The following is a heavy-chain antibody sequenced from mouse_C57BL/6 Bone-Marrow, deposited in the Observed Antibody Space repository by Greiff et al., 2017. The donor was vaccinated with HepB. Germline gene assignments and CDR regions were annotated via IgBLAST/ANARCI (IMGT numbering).Heavy chain of an antibody. CDR2: IYPGDGDT. CDR1: GYAFSSSW. CDR3: ARRMRYGSRDFDY. J-gene: IGHJ2*01. D-gene: IGHD1-1*01. Sequence: QVQLQQSGPELVKPGASVKISCKASGYAFSSSWMNWVKQRPGKGLEWIGRIYPGDGDTNYNGKFKGKATLTADKSSSTAYMQLSSLTSEDSAVYFWARRMRYGSRDFDYWGQGTTLTVSS. V-gene: IGHV1-82*01.